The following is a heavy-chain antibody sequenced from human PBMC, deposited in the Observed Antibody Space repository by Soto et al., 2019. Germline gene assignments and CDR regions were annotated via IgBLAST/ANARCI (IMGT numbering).Heavy chain of an antibody. Sequence: SETLSLTCTVSGGSISSYYWSWIRQPPGKGLEWIGYIYYSGSTNYNPSLKSRVTISVDTSMNQFSLKLSSVTAADTAVYYCARQQWLVLNAFDIWGQGTMVTVSS. J-gene: IGHJ3*02. CDR1: GGSISSYY. V-gene: IGHV4-59*01. D-gene: IGHD6-19*01. CDR2: IYYSGST. CDR3: ARQQWLVLNAFDI.